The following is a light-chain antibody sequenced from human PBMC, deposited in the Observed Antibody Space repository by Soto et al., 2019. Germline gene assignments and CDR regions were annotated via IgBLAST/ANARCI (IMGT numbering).Light chain of an antibody. CDR2: DAS. CDR1: QSVSRY. CDR3: QQRSNWPLT. V-gene: IGKV3-11*01. Sequence: EIVLPHSPATRSFSPWEGSAISSMASQSVSRYLAWYQQKPGQAPRLLIYDASNRAIGIPARFSGSGSGTDFTLTISSLEPEDFAVYYCQQRSNWPLTFGGGTKVDIK. J-gene: IGKJ4*01.